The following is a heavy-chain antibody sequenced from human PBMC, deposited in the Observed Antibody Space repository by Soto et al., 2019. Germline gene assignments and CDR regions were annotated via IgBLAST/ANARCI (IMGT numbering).Heavy chain of an antibody. J-gene: IGHJ4*02. Sequence: SVKVSCKASGGTSNNNANSWVRQAPGQGLEWMGGIVPVFGTANYAQKFRGRVRITADDSTRTLNMELSSLRSDDTAVYYCATLQGSGTYYDDDYWGQGTPVTVS. V-gene: IGHV1-69*13. CDR3: ATLQGSGTYYDDDY. D-gene: IGHD3-10*01. CDR2: IVPVFGTA. CDR1: GGTSNNNA.